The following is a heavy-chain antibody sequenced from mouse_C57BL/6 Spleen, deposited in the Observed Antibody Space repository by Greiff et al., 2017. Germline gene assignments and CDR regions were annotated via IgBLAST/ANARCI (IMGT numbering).Heavy chain of an antibody. CDR1: GYAFSSSW. D-gene: IGHD1-1*01. CDR2: IYPGDGDT. V-gene: IGHV1-82*01. J-gene: IGHJ1*03. Sequence: VQLQESGPELVKPGASVKISCKASGYAFSSSWMNWVKQRPGTGLEWIGRIYPGDGDTNYNGKFTGKATLTADKSSSTAYMQLSILTSDDSAVYFCALYYYGSPTLYFDVWGTGTTVTVSS. CDR3: ALYYYGSPTLYFDV.